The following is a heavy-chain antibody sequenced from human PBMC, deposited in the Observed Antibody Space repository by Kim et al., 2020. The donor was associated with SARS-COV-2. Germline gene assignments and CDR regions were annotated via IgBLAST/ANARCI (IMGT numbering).Heavy chain of an antibody. CDR1: GGSISTYY. Sequence: SETLSLTCTVSGGSISTYYWNWIRQPPGKGLEWIGYIYYSGSTNYNPSLKSRVTISVDTSKNQFSLKLSSVTAADTAVYYCARGSGSTWYFGLWGRGTLV. J-gene: IGHJ2*01. CDR2: IYYSGST. D-gene: IGHD3-3*01. CDR3: ARGSGSTWYFGL. V-gene: IGHV4-59*01.